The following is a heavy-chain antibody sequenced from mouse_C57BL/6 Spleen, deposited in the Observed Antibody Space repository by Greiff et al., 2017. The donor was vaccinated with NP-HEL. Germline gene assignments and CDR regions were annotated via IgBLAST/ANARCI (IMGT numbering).Heavy chain of an antibody. CDR1: GYTFTSYW. J-gene: IGHJ1*03. Sequence: VQLQQPGAELVKPGASVKMSCKASGYTFTSYWITWVKQRPGQGLEWIGDIYPGSGSTNYNEKFKSKATLTVDTSSSTAYRKLSSLTSEDSAVYYCERDYYEDWYFDVWGTGTTVTVSS. D-gene: IGHD2-4*01. CDR3: ERDYYEDWYFDV. V-gene: IGHV1-55*01. CDR2: IYPGSGST.